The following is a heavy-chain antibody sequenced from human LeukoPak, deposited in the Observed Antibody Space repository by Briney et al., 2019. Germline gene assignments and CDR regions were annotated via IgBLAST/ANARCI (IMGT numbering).Heavy chain of an antibody. CDR1: GFTFSSYA. D-gene: IGHD3-10*01. CDR2: ISYDGSNK. J-gene: IGHJ4*02. CDR3: ASDYYGSGSLYYFDY. Sequence: PGGSLRLSCAASGFTFSSYAMHWVRQAPGKGLEWVAVISYDGSNKHYADSVKGRFTISRDNSKNTLYLQMNSLRAEDTAVYYCASDYYGSGSLYYFDYWGQGTLVTVSS. V-gene: IGHV3-30-3*01.